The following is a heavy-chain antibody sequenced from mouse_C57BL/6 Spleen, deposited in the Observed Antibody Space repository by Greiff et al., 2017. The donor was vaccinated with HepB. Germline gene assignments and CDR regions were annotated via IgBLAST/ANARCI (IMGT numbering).Heavy chain of an antibody. CDR3: TTPLYGNRAWFAY. CDR1: GFNIKDYY. CDR2: IDPEDGDT. V-gene: IGHV14-1*01. Sequence: VQLKQSGAELVRPGASVKLSCTASGFNIKDYYMHWVKQRPEQGLEWIGRIDPEDGDTEYAPKFQGKATMTADTSSNTAYLQLSSLTSEDTAVYYCTTPLYGNRAWFAYWGQGTLVTVSA. J-gene: IGHJ3*01. D-gene: IGHD2-1*01.